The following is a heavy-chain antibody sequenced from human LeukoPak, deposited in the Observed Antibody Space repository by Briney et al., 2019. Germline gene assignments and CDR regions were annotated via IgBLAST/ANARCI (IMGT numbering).Heavy chain of an antibody. V-gene: IGHV3-30-3*01. Sequence: GRSLRLSCAASGFTFSSYAMHWVRQAPGKGLEWVAVISYDGSNKYYADSVKGRFTISRDNSENTLYLQMNSLRAEDTAVYYCARAGLRYQLLCDINYWGQGTLVTVSS. CDR2: ISYDGSNK. D-gene: IGHD2-2*01. CDR1: GFTFSSYA. J-gene: IGHJ4*02. CDR3: ARAGLRYQLLCDINY.